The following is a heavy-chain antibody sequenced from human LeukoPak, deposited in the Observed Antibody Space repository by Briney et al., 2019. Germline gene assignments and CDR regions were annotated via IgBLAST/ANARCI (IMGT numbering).Heavy chain of an antibody. CDR2: ISESGDST. Sequence: PGGSLRLSCAASGFTFRGYAMSWVRQAPGKGLEWVSIISESGDSTYYPDSVKGRFTISRDNSKNTLYLQMNSLRAEDTAVYYCAKFVNYGNYYYYYYMDVWGKGTTVTVSS. CDR1: GFTFRGYA. V-gene: IGHV3-23*01. CDR3: AKFVNYGNYYYYYYMDV. J-gene: IGHJ6*03. D-gene: IGHD3-10*01.